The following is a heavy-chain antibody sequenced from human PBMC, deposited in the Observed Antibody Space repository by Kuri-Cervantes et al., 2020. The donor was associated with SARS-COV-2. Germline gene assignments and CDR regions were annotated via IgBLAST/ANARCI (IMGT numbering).Heavy chain of an antibody. CDR1: GYTFSSYD. CDR2: MNPNSGGT. CDR3: ASGEGGWLSQSFDY. J-gene: IGHJ4*02. V-gene: IGHV1-2*02. D-gene: IGHD2/OR15-2a*01. Sequence: ASVKVSCKASGYTFSSYDINWVRQATGQGLEWMGWMNPNSGGTNYAQKFQGRVTMTRDTSISTAYMELSRLRSDDTAVYYCASGEGGWLSQSFDYWGQGTLVTVSS.